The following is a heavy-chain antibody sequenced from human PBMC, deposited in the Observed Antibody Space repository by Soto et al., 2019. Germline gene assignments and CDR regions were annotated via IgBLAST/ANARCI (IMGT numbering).Heavy chain of an antibody. Sequence: ASVKVSCKVSGYTLTELSMHWVRQAPGKGLEWMGGFDPEDGETIYAQKFQGRVTMTEDTSTDTAYMELSSLRSEDTAVYYCATGLYGSGGLPHLHAFDIWGQGTMVTVSS. J-gene: IGHJ3*02. CDR3: ATGLYGSGGLPHLHAFDI. V-gene: IGHV1-24*01. CDR2: FDPEDGET. D-gene: IGHD3-10*01. CDR1: GYTLTELS.